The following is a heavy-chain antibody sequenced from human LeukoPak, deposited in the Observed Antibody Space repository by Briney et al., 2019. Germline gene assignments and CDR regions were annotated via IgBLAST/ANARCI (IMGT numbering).Heavy chain of an antibody. Sequence: SETLSLTCTVSGDSISSTNYYWGWIRQPPGKGLEWIGSIYYSGSTFNNPSLKSRVTISVDTSKNQFSLKLSSVTAADTAVYYCASGLWSGDAFDIWGQGTMVTVSS. D-gene: IGHD1-26*01. V-gene: IGHV4-39*07. CDR3: ASGLWSGDAFDI. CDR1: GDSISSTNYY. J-gene: IGHJ3*02. CDR2: IYYSGST.